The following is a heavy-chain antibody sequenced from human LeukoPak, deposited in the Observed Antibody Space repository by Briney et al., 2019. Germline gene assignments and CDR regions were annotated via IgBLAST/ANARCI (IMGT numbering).Heavy chain of an antibody. Sequence: PSEPLSLTCTVSGGSISTYYWSWIRQPPGKGLEWIGHIFYTGSTNYSPSLKSRVTISVDTSKDQFSLKLSSVTAADTAVYYCARYDSGGWYRLFDHWGQGALVTVSS. D-gene: IGHD6-19*01. J-gene: IGHJ4*02. CDR1: GGSISTYY. V-gene: IGHV4-59*01. CDR3: ARYDSGGWYRLFDH. CDR2: IFYTGST.